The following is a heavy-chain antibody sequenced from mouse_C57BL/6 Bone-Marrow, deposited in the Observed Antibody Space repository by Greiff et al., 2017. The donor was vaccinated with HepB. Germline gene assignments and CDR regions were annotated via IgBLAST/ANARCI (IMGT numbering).Heavy chain of an antibody. J-gene: IGHJ3*01. CDR3: ARSSFAY. V-gene: IGHV1-4*01. CDR2: INPSSGYT. Sequence: VHLVESGAELARPGASVKMSCKASGYTFTSYTMHWVKQRPGQGLEWIGYINPSSGYTKYNQKFKDKATLTADKSSSTAYMQLSSLTSEDSAVYYCARSSFAYWGQGTLVTVSA. CDR1: GYTFTSYT.